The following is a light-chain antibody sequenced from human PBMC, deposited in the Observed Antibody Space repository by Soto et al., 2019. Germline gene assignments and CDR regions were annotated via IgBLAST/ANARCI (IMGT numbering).Light chain of an antibody. V-gene: IGKV2-28*01. CDR3: IQTLQAPYS. CDR2: LGS. Sequence: DIVMTQSPLSLPVTPGEPASISCRSSQSLRHHNGYNYLDWYVQKPGQSPQVLIYLGSNRASGVPDRVSGSGSGTVFTLKISRVEAEDVGVYYCIQTLQAPYSFGQGTKLEIK. CDR1: QSLRHHNGYNY. J-gene: IGKJ2*01.